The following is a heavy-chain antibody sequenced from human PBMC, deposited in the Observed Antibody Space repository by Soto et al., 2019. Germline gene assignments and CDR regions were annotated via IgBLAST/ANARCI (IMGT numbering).Heavy chain of an antibody. Sequence: HPGGSLRLSCAASGFTFSSYGMHWVRQAPGKGLEWVAVIWYDGSNKYYADSVKGRFTISRDNSKNTLYLQMNSLRAEDTAVYYCAREAYYYDSSGYPLYYFDYWGQGTLVTVSS. CDR3: AREAYYYDSSGYPLYYFDY. CDR1: GFTFSSYG. V-gene: IGHV3-33*01. J-gene: IGHJ4*02. D-gene: IGHD3-22*01. CDR2: IWYDGSNK.